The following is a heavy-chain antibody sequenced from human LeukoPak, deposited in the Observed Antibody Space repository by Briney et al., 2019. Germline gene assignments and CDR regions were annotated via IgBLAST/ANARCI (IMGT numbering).Heavy chain of an antibody. J-gene: IGHJ4*02. D-gene: IGHD3-10*01. CDR2: INPSVGTT. CDR3: ARSVFPYYSGSGSPYNVDVRQNGYFDF. V-gene: IGHV1-46*01. Sequence: ASVKVSCKASGYTFTNYYIHWVRQAPGQGLEWMGTINPSVGTTRSAKGRASLTRDTSTSTVYMALSTLRSEDTAVYYCARSVFPYYSGSGSPYNVDVRQNGYFDFWGQGTLVTVSS. CDR1: GYTFTNYY.